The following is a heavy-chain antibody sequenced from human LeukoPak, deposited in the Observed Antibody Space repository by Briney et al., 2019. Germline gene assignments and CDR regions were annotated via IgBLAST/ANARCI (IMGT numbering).Heavy chain of an antibody. J-gene: IGHJ3*02. CDR2: SSSSGSTI. V-gene: IGHV3-48*01. Sequence: GGSLRLSCAASGFIFSDYGMNWVRQAPGKGLEWISFSSSSGSTIYYADSVKGRFTTSRDNANNSLYLQMNTLRAEDTAVYYCAKDPVNWGQDSGTFDIWGQGTMVTVSS. D-gene: IGHD3-16*01. CDR3: AKDPVNWGQDSGTFDI. CDR1: GFIFSDYG.